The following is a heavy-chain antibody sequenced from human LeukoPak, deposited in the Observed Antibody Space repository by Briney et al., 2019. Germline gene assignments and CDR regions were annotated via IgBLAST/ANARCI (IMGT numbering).Heavy chain of an antibody. CDR3: ARRSSWAYYYYYCGMDV. D-gene: IGHD6-13*01. J-gene: IGHJ6*02. CDR1: GGSISSYY. CDR2: IYYSGST. V-gene: IGHV4-59*01. Sequence: PSETLSLTCTVSGGSISSYYWSWIRQPPGKGLEWIGYIYYSGSTNYNPSLKSRVTISVDTSKNQFSLKLSSVTAADTAVYYCARRSSWAYYYYYCGMDVWGQGTTVTVSS.